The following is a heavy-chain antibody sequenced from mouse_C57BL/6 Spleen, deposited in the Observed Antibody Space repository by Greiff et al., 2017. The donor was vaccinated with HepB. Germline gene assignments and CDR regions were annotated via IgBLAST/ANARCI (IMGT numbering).Heavy chain of an antibody. CDR2: IYPGDGDT. CDR1: GYAFSSSW. J-gene: IGHJ3*01. V-gene: IGHV1-82*01. Sequence: QVQLQQSGPELVKPGASVKISCKASGYAFSSSWMNWVKQRPGKGLEWIGRIYPGDGDTNYNGKFKGKATLTADKSSSTAYMQLSSLTSEDSAVYVCARETAQATLFAYWGQGTLVTVSA. CDR3: ARETAQATLFAY. D-gene: IGHD3-2*02.